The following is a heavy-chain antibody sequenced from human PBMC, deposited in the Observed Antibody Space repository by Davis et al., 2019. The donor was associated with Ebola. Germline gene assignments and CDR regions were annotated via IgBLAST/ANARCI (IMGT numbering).Heavy chain of an antibody. CDR2: IRSKAYGGTT. D-gene: IGHD1-26*01. V-gene: IGHV3-49*04. CDR3: TRDGSGSYYVQEFDY. CDR1: GFTFGDYA. Sequence: PGGSLRLSCTASGFTFGDYAMSWVRQAPGKGLEWVGFIRSKAYGGTTEYAASVKGRFTISRDDSKSIAYLQMNSLKTEDTAVYYCTRDGSGSYYVQEFDYWGQGTLVTVSS. J-gene: IGHJ4*02.